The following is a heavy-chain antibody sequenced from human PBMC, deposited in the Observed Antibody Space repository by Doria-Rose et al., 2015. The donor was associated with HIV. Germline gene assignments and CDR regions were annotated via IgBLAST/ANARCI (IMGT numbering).Heavy chain of an antibody. D-gene: IGHD1-1*01. CDR1: GASVSSRGYY. V-gene: IGHV4-31*03. J-gene: IGHJ4*02. CDR3: ARMGSYRERDY. Sequence: QVQLQESGPGLVKPSETLSLTCSVSGASVSSRGYYWNWIRQVPGKGLESLGYTYYTGTSDYSPSLKSRLNMAVDTSKNQFSLKLSFVTVADTAVYYCARMGSYRERDYWGQGALVIV. CDR2: TYYTGTS.